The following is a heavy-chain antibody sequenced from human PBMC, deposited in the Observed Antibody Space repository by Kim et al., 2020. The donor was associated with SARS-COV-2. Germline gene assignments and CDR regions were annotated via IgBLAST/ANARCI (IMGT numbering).Heavy chain of an antibody. D-gene: IGHD3-10*01. CDR1: GFTFSNAW. J-gene: IGHJ3*02. CDR3: TTGAQVLRRWFGVLVSYAFEI. Sequence: GGSLRLSCAASGFTFSNAWMSWVRQAPGKGLEWVGRIKSKTDGGKTDYAAPGKGRFTISRDDSKKTLYLQMNSMKTEDTAVYYCTTGAQVLRRWFGVLVSYAFEIWGQGTMVTVSS. V-gene: IGHV3-15*01. CDR2: IKSKTDGGKT.